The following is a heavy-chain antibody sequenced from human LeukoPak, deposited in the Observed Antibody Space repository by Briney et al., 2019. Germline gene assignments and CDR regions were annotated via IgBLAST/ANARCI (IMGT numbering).Heavy chain of an antibody. CDR1: GFSLSSYA. D-gene: IGHD1-7*01. V-gene: IGHV3-21*05. CDR3: AREGLELEFYYYYMDV. J-gene: IGHJ6*03. Sequence: PGGSLRLSCAASGFSLSSYAMSWVRQAPGKGLEWVSHITSSSNIYYADSVKGRFTISRDNAKNSLYLQMNSLRAEDTAVYYCAREGLELEFYYYYMDVWGKGTTVTVSS. CDR2: ITSSSNI.